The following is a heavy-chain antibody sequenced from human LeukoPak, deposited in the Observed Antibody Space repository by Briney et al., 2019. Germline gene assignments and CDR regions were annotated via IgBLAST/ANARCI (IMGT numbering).Heavy chain of an antibody. CDR1: GGSISSGGYY. J-gene: IGHJ3*02. CDR3: ARSSYYYDSSGYYYPDAFDI. D-gene: IGHD3-22*01. Sequence: SETLSLTCTVSGGSISSGGYYWCWIRQHPGKGLEWIGYIYYSGSTYYNPSLKSRVTISVDTSKNQFPLKLSSVTAADTAVYYCARSSYYYDSSGYYYPDAFDIWGQGTMVTVSS. CDR2: IYYSGST. V-gene: IGHV4-31*03.